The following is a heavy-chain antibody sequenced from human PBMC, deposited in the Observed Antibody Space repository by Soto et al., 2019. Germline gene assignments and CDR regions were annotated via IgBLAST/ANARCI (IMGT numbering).Heavy chain of an antibody. CDR2: IYYSGST. Sequence: QVQLQESGPGLVKPSETLSLTCTVSGGSISSYYWSWIRQPPGKGLEWIGYIYYSGSTNYNPSLKSRVTISVDTSKNQFSLKLSSVTAADTAVYYCARQWELPDYYYYGMDVWGQGTTVTVSS. CDR3: ARQWELPDYYYYGMDV. D-gene: IGHD1-26*01. V-gene: IGHV4-59*08. J-gene: IGHJ6*02. CDR1: GGSISSYY.